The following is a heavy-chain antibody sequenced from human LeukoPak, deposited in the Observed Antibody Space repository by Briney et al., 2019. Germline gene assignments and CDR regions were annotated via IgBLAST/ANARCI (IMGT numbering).Heavy chain of an antibody. Sequence: GGSLRLSCAASEFTFSTYEMNWVRQAPGKGLEWVSYISSSGSTIYYADSVKGRFTISRDNTKNSLYLQMNSLRAEDTAVYYCAKDLEGGYDSSGYYPDYWGQGTLVTVSS. J-gene: IGHJ4*02. CDR3: AKDLEGGYDSSGYYPDY. CDR2: ISSSGSTI. V-gene: IGHV3-48*03. D-gene: IGHD3-22*01. CDR1: EFTFSTYE.